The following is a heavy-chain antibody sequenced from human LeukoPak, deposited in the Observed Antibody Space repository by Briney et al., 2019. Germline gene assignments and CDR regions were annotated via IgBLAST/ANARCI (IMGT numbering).Heavy chain of an antibody. J-gene: IGHJ3*02. D-gene: IGHD4-23*01. CDR1: GFTFSSYA. Sequence: GGSLRLSCAASGFTFSSYAMHWVRQAPGKGLEWVAVISYDGSNKYYADSVKGRFTISRDNSKNTLYLQMNSLRAEDTAVYYCARDRRVGGGNPRGAFDIWGQGTMVTVSS. V-gene: IGHV3-30*14. CDR3: ARDRRVGGGNPRGAFDI. CDR2: ISYDGSNK.